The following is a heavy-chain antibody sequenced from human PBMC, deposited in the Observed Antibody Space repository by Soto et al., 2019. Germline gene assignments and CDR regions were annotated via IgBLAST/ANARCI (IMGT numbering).Heavy chain of an antibody. D-gene: IGHD1-26*01. CDR3: ARGGVGWFDP. CDR1: GGSISSYY. V-gene: IGHV4-59*01. CDR2: IYYSGST. Sequence: SETLSLTCTVSGGSISSYYWSWIRQPPGKGPEWTGYIYYSGSTNYNPSLKSRVTISVDTSKNQFSLKLSSVTAADTAVYYCARGGVGWFDPWGQGTLVTVSS. J-gene: IGHJ5*02.